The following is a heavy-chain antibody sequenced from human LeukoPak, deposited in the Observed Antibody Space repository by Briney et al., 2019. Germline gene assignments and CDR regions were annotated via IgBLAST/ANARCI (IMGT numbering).Heavy chain of an antibody. CDR2: ISGSVGST. CDR1: GFIFSSNG. D-gene: IGHD3-16*02. V-gene: IGHV3-23*01. CDR3: AKRISTFGGVLAPDFDY. J-gene: IGHJ4*02. Sequence: PGGSLRLSCAASGFIFSSNGMSWVRQAPGKGLEWVSIISGSVGSTYYADSVKGRFTISRDNSRSTLYLQINSLRAEDRAVYHCAKRISTFGGVLAPDFDYWGQGNLVTVSS.